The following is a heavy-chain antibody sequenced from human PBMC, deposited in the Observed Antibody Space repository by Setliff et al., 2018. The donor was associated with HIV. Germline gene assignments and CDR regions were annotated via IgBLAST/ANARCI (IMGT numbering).Heavy chain of an antibody. CDR2: VYPSDSYI. V-gene: IGHV5-10-1*01. CDR1: GYSFSRYW. Sequence: GESLKISCEGSGYSFSRYWIGWVRQMPGKGLEWMGVVYPSDSYINYGPSFQGHVTISADKSTNTAFLQWSSLKASDSAMYYCSRGIAVAGHDFANTPGDIWGQGTMVTVSS. CDR3: SRGIAVAGHDFANTPGDI. J-gene: IGHJ3*02. D-gene: IGHD6-19*01.